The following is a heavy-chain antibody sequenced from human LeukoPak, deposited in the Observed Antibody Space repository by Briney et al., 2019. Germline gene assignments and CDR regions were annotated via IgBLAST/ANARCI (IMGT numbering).Heavy chain of an antibody. V-gene: IGHV4-61*01. J-gene: IGHJ4*02. CDR1: GGSVSSGSYY. D-gene: IGHD3-22*01. CDR2: IYYSGST. CDR3: ARERVGYYDRNFDY. Sequence: SETLSLTCTVSGGSVSSGSYYWSWIRQPPGKGLEWIGYIYYSGSTNYNPSLKSRVTIPVDTSKNQFSLKLSSVTAADTAVYYCARERVGYYDRNFDYWGQGTLVTVSS.